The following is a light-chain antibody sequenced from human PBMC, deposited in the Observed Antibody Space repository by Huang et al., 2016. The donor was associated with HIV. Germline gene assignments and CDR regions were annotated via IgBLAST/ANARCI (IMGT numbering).Light chain of an antibody. CDR1: QRISIKY. V-gene: IGKV3-20*01. Sequence: EIVLTQSPGTLSLSPGERATLSCRASQRISIKYLAWYQQKPGQAPRLLVYGATRAAGIPDRFSGSGSETESTLTISKREPEDIGVYYCQQFGSSPWTFGQGTKVEI. J-gene: IGKJ1*01. CDR3: QQFGSSPWT. CDR2: GA.